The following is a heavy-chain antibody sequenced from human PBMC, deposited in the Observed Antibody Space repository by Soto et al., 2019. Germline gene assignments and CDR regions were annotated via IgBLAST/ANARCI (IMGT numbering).Heavy chain of an antibody. Sequence: SETLSLTCAVYGGSFSGYYWSWIHQPPGKGLEWIGEINHSGSTNYNPSLKSRVTISVDTSKNQFSLKLSSVTAADTAVYYCARYCTNGVCYDAFDIWGQGTMVTVSS. J-gene: IGHJ3*02. CDR1: GGSFSGYY. V-gene: IGHV4-34*01. D-gene: IGHD2-8*01. CDR3: ARYCTNGVCYDAFDI. CDR2: INHSGST.